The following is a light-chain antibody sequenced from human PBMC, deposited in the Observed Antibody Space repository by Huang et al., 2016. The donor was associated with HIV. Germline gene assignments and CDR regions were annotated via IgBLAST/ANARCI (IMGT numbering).Light chain of an antibody. CDR1: QSISRSY. CDR3: QQYHSSPVT. V-gene: IGKV3-20*01. J-gene: IGKJ5*01. Sequence: IVLTQSPGTLSVSPGERAALSCRASQSISRSYLVWYQQKPGQAPRLLICGASSRATGIPDRFSGSGSGRDVTLTISRLEPEDFAVYFCQQYHSSPVTFGQGTRLEIK. CDR2: GAS.